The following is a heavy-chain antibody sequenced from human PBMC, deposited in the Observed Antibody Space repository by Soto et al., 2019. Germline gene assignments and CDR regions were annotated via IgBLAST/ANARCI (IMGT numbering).Heavy chain of an antibody. V-gene: IGHV3-23*01. CDR1: VFTFSSYA. Sequence: GCLILSCAASVFTFSSYAMGWVRQAPGKGLEWVSAISGSGGSTYYTDSVNGRLTISRDNSKSTLYLQMNSLRAEDTAVYYCAKSMIVVVTTYYFDYWGHGTMVTVSS. D-gene: IGHD3-22*01. J-gene: IGHJ4*01. CDR3: AKSMIVVVTTYYFDY. CDR2: ISGSGGST.